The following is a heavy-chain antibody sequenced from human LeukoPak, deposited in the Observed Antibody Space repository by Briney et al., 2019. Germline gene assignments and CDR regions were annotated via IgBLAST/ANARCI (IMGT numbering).Heavy chain of an antibody. J-gene: IGHJ4*02. Sequence: SETLSLTCAVYGGSFSGYYWSWIRQPPGKGLEWIGEINHSGSTNYNPSLKSRVTILVDTSKNQFSLKLSSVTAVDTAVYYCARGSRALVGATKSDYWGQGTLVTVSS. CDR1: GGSFSGYY. D-gene: IGHD1-26*01. CDR3: ARGSRALVGATKSDY. CDR2: INHSGST. V-gene: IGHV4-34*01.